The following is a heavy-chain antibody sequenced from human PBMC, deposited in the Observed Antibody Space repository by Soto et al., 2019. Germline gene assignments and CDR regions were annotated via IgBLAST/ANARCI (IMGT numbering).Heavy chain of an antibody. CDR2: INAGNGNT. D-gene: IGHD6-6*01. J-gene: IGHJ6*02. CDR1: GYTFTSYA. V-gene: IGHV1-3*01. Sequence: ASVKVSCKASGYTFTSYAMHWVRQAPGQRLEWMGWINAGNGNTKYSQKFQGRVTITRDTSASTAYMELSSLRSEDTAVYYCARRQLEDYYYYYGMDVWGQGTTVTVS. CDR3: ARRQLEDYYYYYGMDV.